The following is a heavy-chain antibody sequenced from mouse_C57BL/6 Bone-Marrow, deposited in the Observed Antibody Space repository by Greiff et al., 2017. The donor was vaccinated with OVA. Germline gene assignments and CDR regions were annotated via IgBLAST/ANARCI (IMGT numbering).Heavy chain of an antibody. CDR1: GFTFSDAW. Sequence: EVQVVESGGGLVQPGGSMKLSCAASGFTFSDAWMDWVRQSPEKGLEWVAEIRNKANNHAPYYAESVKGRFTISRDDSTSSVYLQMNSLRAEDTGIYYCANDGLYAMDYWGQGTSVTVSS. CDR3: ANDGLYAMDY. J-gene: IGHJ4*01. CDR2: IRNKANNHAP. D-gene: IGHD2-3*01. V-gene: IGHV6-6*01.